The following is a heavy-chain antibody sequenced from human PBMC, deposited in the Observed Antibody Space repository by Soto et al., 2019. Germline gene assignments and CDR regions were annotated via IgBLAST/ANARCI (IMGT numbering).Heavy chain of an antibody. CDR3: AKGFRAFDY. J-gene: IGHJ4*02. V-gene: IGHV3-23*01. CDR1: GFAFSSYA. CDR2: ISGSGDST. Sequence: EVQLLESGGGLVQPGGSLRLSCAASGFAFSSYAMTWVRQAPGKGLEWVSTISGSGDSTYYADSVKGRFTVSRENSKNTLCLQMSRLRAEDTAVYYCAKGFRAFDYWGQGTLVTVSS.